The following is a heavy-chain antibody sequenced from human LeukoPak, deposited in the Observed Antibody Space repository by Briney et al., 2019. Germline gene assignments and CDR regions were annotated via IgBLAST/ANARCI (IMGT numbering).Heavy chain of an antibody. Sequence: PSGTLSLTCAVSGGSISSSNWWSWVRQPPGKGLEWTGEIYHSGSTNYNPSLKSRVTISVDKSKNQFSLKLSSVPAADTAVYYCARDPNYDSSGYYYGGDYWGQGTLVTVSS. CDR3: ARDPNYDSSGYYYGGDY. J-gene: IGHJ4*02. V-gene: IGHV4-4*02. CDR2: IYHSGST. D-gene: IGHD3-22*01. CDR1: GGSISSSNW.